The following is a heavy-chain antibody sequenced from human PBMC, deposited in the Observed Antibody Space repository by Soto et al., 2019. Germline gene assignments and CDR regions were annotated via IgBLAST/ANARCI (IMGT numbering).Heavy chain of an antibody. J-gene: IGHJ4*02. Sequence: QVQLVQSGAEVKEPGASVNISCKASGYTFTDSYLHWVRQAPGQGLEWRGCINPNSGDSEYAQRFQGRVTMTGDTSITTAYMALSTLRSDDTAVYYCARKAVPRLVGTARFDNWGQGTLVTVSS. CDR2: INPNSGDS. CDR3: ARKAVPRLVGTARFDN. CDR1: GYTFTDSY. V-gene: IGHV1-2*02. D-gene: IGHD4-17*01.